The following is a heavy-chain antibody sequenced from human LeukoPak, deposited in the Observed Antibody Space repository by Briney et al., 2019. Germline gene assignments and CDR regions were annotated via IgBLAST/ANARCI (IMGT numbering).Heavy chain of an antibody. CDR2: INAGDGDT. CDR1: GYTFTNYA. D-gene: IGHD5-18*01. V-gene: IGHV1-3*01. J-gene: IGHJ4*02. CDR3: ARPNHGYDY. Sequence: ASVKVSCKASGYTFTNYAMHWLRQAPGQRLEWMGWINAGDGDTTYSQKFQGRVTIVRDTSASTAYMELSSLRSEDTAVYYCARPNHGYDYWGQGTLVTVSS.